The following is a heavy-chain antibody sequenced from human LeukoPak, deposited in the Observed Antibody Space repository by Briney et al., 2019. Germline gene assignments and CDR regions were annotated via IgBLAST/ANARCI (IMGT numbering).Heavy chain of an antibody. J-gene: IGHJ5*02. Sequence: SETLSLTCTVSGGSISSSSYYWGWIRPPPGKGLEWIGSIYYSGSTYYNPSLNSRVTISVDTSNNQFSLKLSSVTAADTAVYYCARKGVAAAGPNWFDPWGQGTLVTVSS. CDR2: IYYSGST. D-gene: IGHD6-13*01. CDR1: GGSISSSSYY. CDR3: ARKGVAAAGPNWFDP. V-gene: IGHV4-39*01.